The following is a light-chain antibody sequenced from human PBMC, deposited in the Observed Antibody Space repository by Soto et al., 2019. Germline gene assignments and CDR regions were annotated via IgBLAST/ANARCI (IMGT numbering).Light chain of an antibody. V-gene: IGKV2-28*01. Sequence: DIVMTQSPLSLPVTPGEPASISCRSSQSLLHSNGYNYLDWYLQKPGXYPXLLIYLGSNRASGVPDRFSGSGSGTDFTLKISRVEAEDVGVYYCMQPLQSWTFGQGTKVDNK. CDR3: MQPLQSWT. CDR2: LGS. CDR1: QSLLHSNGYNY. J-gene: IGKJ1*01.